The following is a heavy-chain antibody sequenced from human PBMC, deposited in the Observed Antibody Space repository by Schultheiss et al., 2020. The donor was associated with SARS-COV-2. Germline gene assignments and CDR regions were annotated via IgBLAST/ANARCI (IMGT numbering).Heavy chain of an antibody. V-gene: IGHV3-23*01. J-gene: IGHJ4*02. D-gene: IGHD3-3*01. CDR2: ISGSGSTI. CDR3: ARGTIFGVVIIWSFDY. Sequence: GESLKISCAASGFTFSSYAMSWVRQAPGKGLEWVSAISGSGSTIYYADSVKGRFTISRDNAKNSLYLQMNSLRAEDTAVYYCARGTIFGVVIIWSFDYWGQGTLVTVSS. CDR1: GFTFSSYA.